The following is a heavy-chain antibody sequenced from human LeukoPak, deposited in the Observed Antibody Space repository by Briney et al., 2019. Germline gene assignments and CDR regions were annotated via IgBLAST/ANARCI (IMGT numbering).Heavy chain of an antibody. CDR3: AKDPYYH. CDR2: IKSKTYGGTA. D-gene: IGHD3-3*02. V-gene: IGHV3-15*01. CDR1: GIIFDDAW. Sequence: NPGGSLRLSCAASGIIFDDAWMSWVRQAPGQGLEWVGCIKSKTYGGTAEYAAPVKGRFTISRDDSENTLYLQMNSLKTEDTAVYYCAKDPYYHWGQGTLVTVSS. J-gene: IGHJ4*02.